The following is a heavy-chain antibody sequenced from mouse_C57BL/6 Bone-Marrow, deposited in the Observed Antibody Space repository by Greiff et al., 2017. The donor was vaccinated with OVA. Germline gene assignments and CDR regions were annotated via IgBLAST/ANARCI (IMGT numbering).Heavy chain of an antibody. V-gene: IGHV1-54*01. J-gene: IGHJ4*01. CDR2: INPGSGGT. CDR1: GYAFTNYL. CDR3: ATTVVAPYCAMDY. D-gene: IGHD1-1*01. Sequence: QVQLQQSGAELVRPGTSVKVSCKASGYAFTNYLIEWVKQRPGQGLEWIGVINPGSGGTAYNEKFKGKATLTADKSSSTAYMQLSSLTSEDVAVYFCATTVVAPYCAMDYWGQGTSVTVSS.